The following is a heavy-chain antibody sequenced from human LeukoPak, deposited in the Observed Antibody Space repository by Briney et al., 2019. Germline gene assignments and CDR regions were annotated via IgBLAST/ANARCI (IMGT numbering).Heavy chain of an antibody. CDR1: GGSISNYY. CDR2: VHYSGST. V-gene: IGHV4-59*08. J-gene: IGHJ1*01. D-gene: IGHD3-22*01. Sequence: ESSETLSLTCTVSGGSISNYYWSWIRQSPGKGLEWIGYVHYSGSTNYNPSLKSRVTISVDTSKNQFSLKLSSVTAADTAVYYCARHSKYYYDSSGSYVGYFQHWGQGTLVTVSS. CDR3: ARHSKYYYDSSGSYVGYFQH.